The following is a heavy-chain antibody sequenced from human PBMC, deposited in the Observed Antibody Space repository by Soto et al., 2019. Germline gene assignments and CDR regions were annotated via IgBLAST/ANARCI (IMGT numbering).Heavy chain of an antibody. J-gene: IGHJ6*02. CDR3: AAESSGLNHYYYYGMDV. Sequence: SVKVSCKASAFTFTSSAVQWVRQARGQRLEWIGWIVVGSGNTNYAQKFQERVTITRDMSTSTAYMELSSLRSEDTAVYYCAAESSGLNHYYYYGMDVWGPGTTVTVSS. V-gene: IGHV1-58*01. CDR1: AFTFTSSA. D-gene: IGHD6-19*01. CDR2: IVVGSGNT.